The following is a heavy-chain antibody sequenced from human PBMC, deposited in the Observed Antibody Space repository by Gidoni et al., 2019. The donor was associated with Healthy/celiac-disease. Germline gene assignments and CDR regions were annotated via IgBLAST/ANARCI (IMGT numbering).Heavy chain of an antibody. CDR3: ARITGYCSSTSCPKDWFDP. CDR2: INHSGST. V-gene: IGHV4-34*01. CDR1: GGSFRGSY. J-gene: IGHJ5*02. D-gene: IGHD2-2*01. Sequence: QVQLQQWGAGLLKPSEPLSLTCAVYGGSFRGSYWSWIRQPPGKGLEWLGEINHSGSTNYNPSLKSRVTISVDTSKNQFSLKLSSVTAADTAVYYCARITGYCSSTSCPKDWFDPWGQGTLVTVSS.